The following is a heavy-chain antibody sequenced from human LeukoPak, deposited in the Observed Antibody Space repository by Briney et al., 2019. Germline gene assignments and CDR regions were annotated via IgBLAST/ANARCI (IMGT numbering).Heavy chain of an antibody. CDR1: GFTFSGYA. Sequence: GGSLRLSCAASGFTFSGYAMHWVRQAPGKGLEWVAVVSSDGNNQYYADSVKGRLTISRDNSKNILYLQMSSVTNEDTAVYYCASRSVWGQGTLVTVSS. V-gene: IGHV3-30-3*01. CDR3: ASRSV. CDR2: VSSDGNNQ. J-gene: IGHJ4*02.